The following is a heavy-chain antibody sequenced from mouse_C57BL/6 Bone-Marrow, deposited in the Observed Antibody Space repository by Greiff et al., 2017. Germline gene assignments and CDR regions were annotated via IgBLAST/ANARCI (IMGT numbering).Heavy chain of an antibody. CDR1: GYSITSDY. V-gene: IGHV3-8*01. CDR3: ASRVASSGPAWFAY. D-gene: IGHD3-2*02. J-gene: IGHJ3*01. Sequence: VQLQQSGPGLAKPSQTLSLTCSVTGYSITSDYWNWIRKFPGNKLEYMGYISYSGSTYYNPSLKSRISITRDTSKNQYYLQLNSVTTEDTATYCWASRVASSGPAWFAYWGQGTLVTVSA. CDR2: ISYSGST.